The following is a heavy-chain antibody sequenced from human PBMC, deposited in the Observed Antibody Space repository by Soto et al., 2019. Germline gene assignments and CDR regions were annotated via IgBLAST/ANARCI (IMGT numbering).Heavy chain of an antibody. CDR1: GFTFSSYG. Sequence: QVQLVESGGGVVQPGRSLRLSCAASGFTFSSYGMHWVRQAPGKGLEWVAVISYDGSNKYYADSVNSRFTISIDNSKNTLYLQMNNLLAADTAVYYCAKDKVPVVVTAPFDYWGQGTLVTVSS. J-gene: IGHJ4*02. D-gene: IGHD2-21*02. CDR2: ISYDGSNK. CDR3: AKDKVPVVVTAPFDY. V-gene: IGHV3-30*18.